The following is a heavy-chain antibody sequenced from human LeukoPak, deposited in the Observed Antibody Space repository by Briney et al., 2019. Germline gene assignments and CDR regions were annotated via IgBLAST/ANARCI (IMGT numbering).Heavy chain of an antibody. CDR1: GFTSSSYA. CDR2: ISGSGATT. Sequence: GGSLRLSCAASGFTSSSYAMSWVRQAPGKGLEWVSAISGSGATTYYADSVKGRFTVSRDNSRNTLYLQMNSLRAEDTAVYYCAKGELMLVVVITTPFDYGGQGTLVTVSS. CDR3: AKGELMLVVVITTPFDY. J-gene: IGHJ4*02. D-gene: IGHD3-22*01. V-gene: IGHV3-23*01.